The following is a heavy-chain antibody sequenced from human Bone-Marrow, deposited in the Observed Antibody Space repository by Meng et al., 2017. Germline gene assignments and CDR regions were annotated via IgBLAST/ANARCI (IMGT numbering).Heavy chain of an antibody. CDR2: IYWDDDQ. Sequence: QITLNESGPTLVKPTQTLTLTCILSGFSLSTTGVGVGWIRQPPGKALEWLALIYWDDDQRYSPSLKSRLTITKDTPKNQVVLTMTNMDPVDTATYYCAHADSSGYYQAWGQGTLVTSPQ. V-gene: IGHV2-5*02. J-gene: IGHJ4*02. CDR1: GFSLSTTGVG. CDR3: AHADSSGYYQA. D-gene: IGHD3-22*01.